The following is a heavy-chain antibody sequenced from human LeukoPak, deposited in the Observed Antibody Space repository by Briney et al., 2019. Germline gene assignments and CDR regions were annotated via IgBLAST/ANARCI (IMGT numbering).Heavy chain of an antibody. CDR3: ARVATDYYGSGSYSGFDY. J-gene: IGHJ4*02. D-gene: IGHD3-10*01. CDR1: GYTLTSYG. CDR2: ISAYNGNT. Sequence: ASVKVSCKASGYTLTSYGISWVRQAPGQGLEWMGWISAYNGNTNYAQKLQGRVTMTTDTSTSTAYMEVRSLRSDDTAVYYCARVATDYYGSGSYSGFDYWGQGTLVTVSS. V-gene: IGHV1-18*01.